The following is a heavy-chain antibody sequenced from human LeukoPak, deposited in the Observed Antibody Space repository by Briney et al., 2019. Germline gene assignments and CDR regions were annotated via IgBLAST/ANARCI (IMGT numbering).Heavy chain of an antibody. Sequence: SETLSLTCTVAGRSISSYYWSWIRQPAGKGLEWIGRIYTSGSTNYNPSLKSRVTMSVATSKNQFSLKLSSVTAADTAVYYCARDRSPTYYYDSSGYYPDAFDIWGQGTMVTVSS. CDR1: GRSISSYY. CDR3: ARDRSPTYYYDSSGYYPDAFDI. D-gene: IGHD3-22*01. CDR2: IYTSGST. V-gene: IGHV4-4*07. J-gene: IGHJ3*02.